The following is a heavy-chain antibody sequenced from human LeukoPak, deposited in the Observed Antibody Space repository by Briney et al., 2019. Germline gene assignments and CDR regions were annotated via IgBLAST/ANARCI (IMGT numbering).Heavy chain of an antibody. V-gene: IGHV3-23*01. CDR1: GFTVSAYA. J-gene: IGHJ4*02. D-gene: IGHD3-10*01. Sequence: GGSLRLSCAASGFTVSAYAMAWVRQAPGKELEWVSTIYDDNTYYADSVKGRFAISTDNSKNTLYLQMNSLRVEDTAVYLCAARKVRGVWFYLDYWGQGTLVTVSS. CDR3: AARKVRGVWFYLDY. CDR2: IYDDNT.